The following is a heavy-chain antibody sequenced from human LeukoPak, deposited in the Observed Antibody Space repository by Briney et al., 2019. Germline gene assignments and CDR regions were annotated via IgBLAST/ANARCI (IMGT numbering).Heavy chain of an antibody. CDR1: GGSIRSYY. V-gene: IGHV4-59*08. D-gene: IGHD6-25*01. CDR2: IYYSGST. CDR3: ARAGPRSIGYGPYYFDY. Sequence: SETLSLTCTVSGGSIRSYYWSWIRQPPGKGLEWIGYIYYSGSTNYNPSLKSRVTISVDTSKNQFSLKLSSVTAADTAVYYCARAGPRSIGYGPYYFDYWGQGTLVTVSS. J-gene: IGHJ4*02.